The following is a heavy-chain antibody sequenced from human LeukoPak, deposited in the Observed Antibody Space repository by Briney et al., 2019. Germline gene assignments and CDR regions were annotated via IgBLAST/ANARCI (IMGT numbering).Heavy chain of an antibody. V-gene: IGHV4-61*01. Sequence: SETLSLTCTVYGGSVSNVYYYWSWIRQPPGKGLEWIXYIYYSGSTNYNPPLKGRLSMAVDSSKDQSSLTVTSVTAADTAVYYCARERLGDYNDHGLDVWGRGTTVTVSS. CDR3: ARERLGDYNDHGLDV. CDR2: IYYSGST. D-gene: IGHD1-26*01. J-gene: IGHJ6*02. CDR1: GGSVSNVYYY.